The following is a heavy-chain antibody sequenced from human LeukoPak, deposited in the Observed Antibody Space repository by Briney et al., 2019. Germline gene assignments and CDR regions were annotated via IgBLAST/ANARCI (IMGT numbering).Heavy chain of an antibody. D-gene: IGHD3-3*01. J-gene: IGHJ3*02. V-gene: IGHV1-46*01. CDR3: AREVKAVDFWSGYGAFDI. CDR2: INPSGGST. CDR1: GYTFTSYY. Sequence: GASVKVSCKASGYTFTSYYMHWVRQAPGQGLEWMGIINPSGGSTSYAQKFQGRVTMTRDTSTSTVYMELSSLRFEDTAVYYCAREVKAVDFWSGYGAFDIWGQGTMVTVSS.